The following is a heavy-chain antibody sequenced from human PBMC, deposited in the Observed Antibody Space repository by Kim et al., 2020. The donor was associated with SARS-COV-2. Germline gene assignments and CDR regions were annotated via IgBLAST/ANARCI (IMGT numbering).Heavy chain of an antibody. CDR3: AKDIRVRFLEWLQRSLYYYGMDV. CDR1: GFTFSSYG. D-gene: IGHD3-3*01. J-gene: IGHJ6*02. CDR2: ISYDGSNK. Sequence: GGSLRLSCAASGFTFSSYGMHWVPQAPGKGLEWVAVISYDGSNKYYADSVKGRFTISRDNSKNTLYLQMNSLRAEDTAVYYCAKDIRVRFLEWLQRSLYYYGMDVWGQGTTVTVSS. V-gene: IGHV3-30*18.